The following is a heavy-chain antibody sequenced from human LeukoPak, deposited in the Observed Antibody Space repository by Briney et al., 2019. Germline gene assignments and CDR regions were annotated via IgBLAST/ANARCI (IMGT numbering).Heavy chain of an antibody. CDR2: INPNSGGT. CDR3: ARGDPSHNNYYFDY. V-gene: IGHV1-2*02. Sequence: VASVKVSCKASGYTFTGYYMHWVRQAPGQGLEWMGWINPNSGGTNYAQKFQGRVTMTRDTSISTAYMELSRLRSDDTAVYYCARGDPSHNNYYFDYWGQGTLVTVSS. CDR1: GYTFTGYY. D-gene: IGHD2-21*02. J-gene: IGHJ4*02.